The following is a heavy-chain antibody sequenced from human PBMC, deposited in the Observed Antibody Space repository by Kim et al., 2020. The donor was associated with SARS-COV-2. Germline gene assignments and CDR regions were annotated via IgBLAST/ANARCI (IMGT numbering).Heavy chain of an antibody. V-gene: IGHV4-39*07. Sequence: SETLSLTCTVSGGSISSSSYYWGWIRQPPGKGLEWIGSIYYSGSTYYNPSLKSRVTISVDTSKNQFSLKLSSVTAADTAVYYCASLYSSSALYNWFDPWGQGTLVTVSS. CDR3: ASLYSSSALYNWFDP. D-gene: IGHD6-6*01. CDR1: GGSISSSSYY. CDR2: IYYSGST. J-gene: IGHJ5*02.